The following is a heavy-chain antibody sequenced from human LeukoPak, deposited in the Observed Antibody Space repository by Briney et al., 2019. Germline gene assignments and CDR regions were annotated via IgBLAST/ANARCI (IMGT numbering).Heavy chain of an antibody. CDR3: AKDRTGLDCSWN. V-gene: IGHV3-23*01. CDR1: GFTFSRYA. J-gene: IGHJ4*02. D-gene: IGHD6-13*01. CDR2: ISGSGGST. Sequence: SGGSLRLSCAASGFTFSRYAMSWVRQAPGKGLEWVSAISGSGGSTYYADSVKGRFTISRDNSKNTLYLQMNSLRAEDTALYYCAKDRTGLDCSWNWGQGTLVTVSS.